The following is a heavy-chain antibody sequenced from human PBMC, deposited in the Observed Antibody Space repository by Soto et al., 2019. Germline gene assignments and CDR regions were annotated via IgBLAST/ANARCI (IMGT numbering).Heavy chain of an antibody. D-gene: IGHD6-6*01. J-gene: IGHJ6*02. V-gene: IGHV3-21*01. CDR3: ARARQLTGGYYYHGMDV. CDR1: GFTFSSYS. Sequence: GSLRLSCAASGFTFSSYSMNWVRQAPGKGLEWVSSISSSSSYIYYADSVKGRFTISRDNAKNSLYLQMNSLRAEDTAVYYCARARQLTGGYYYHGMDVWGQGTTVTVSS. CDR2: ISSSSSYI.